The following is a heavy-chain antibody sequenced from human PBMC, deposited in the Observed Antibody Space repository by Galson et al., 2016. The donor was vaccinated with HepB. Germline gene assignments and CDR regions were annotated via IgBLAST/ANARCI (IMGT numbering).Heavy chain of an antibody. CDR3: ASGIAVTTSNSFWYSDL. V-gene: IGHV3-23*01. D-gene: IGHD3-10*01. CDR2: ISGSGDET. CDR1: GFTFSSYA. J-gene: IGHJ2*01. Sequence: SLRLSCAASGFTFSSYAMTWVRQAPGKGLDWVSTISGSGDETNYADSGKGRFTFSRDNSKNTLYLQMTSLRAEDTAVNYCASGIAVTTSNSFWYSDLWGRGTLVTVSS.